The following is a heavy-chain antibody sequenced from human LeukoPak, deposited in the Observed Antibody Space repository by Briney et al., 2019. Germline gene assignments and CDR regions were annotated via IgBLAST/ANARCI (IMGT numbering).Heavy chain of an antibody. J-gene: IGHJ6*03. Sequence: PGGSLRLSCAASGFTFSSYGMSWVRQAPGKGLEWVSAISGSGGSTYYADSVKGRFTISRDNSKNTLYLQMNSLRAEDTAVYYCAKDRWCSGGSCYRYYMDVWGKGTTVTISS. CDR1: GFTFSSYG. V-gene: IGHV3-23*01. D-gene: IGHD2-15*01. CDR3: AKDRWCSGGSCYRYYMDV. CDR2: ISGSGGST.